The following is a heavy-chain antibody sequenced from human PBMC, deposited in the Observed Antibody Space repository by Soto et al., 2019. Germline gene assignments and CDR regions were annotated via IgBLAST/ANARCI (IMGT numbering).Heavy chain of an antibody. CDR1: GFTFSSYS. J-gene: IGHJ4*03. V-gene: IGHV3-21*04. D-gene: IGHD3-9*01. CDR3: ARYFDWYALDY. Sequence: WGSLRLSCAASGFTFSSYSMNWGRQGPRKGLEWVSSISSSSSYIYYADSVKGRFTIYRDNAKNSLYLHMNSLTAEDTAVYYCARYFDWYALDYWGQGTLVTVSS. CDR2: ISSSSSYI.